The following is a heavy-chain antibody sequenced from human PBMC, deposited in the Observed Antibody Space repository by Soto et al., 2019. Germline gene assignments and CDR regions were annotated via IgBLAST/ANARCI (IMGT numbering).Heavy chain of an antibody. CDR2: IYYSGST. J-gene: IGHJ6*02. D-gene: IGHD3-10*02. Sequence: PSETLSLTCIVSGGSISSGDYYWSWIRQPPGKGLEWIGYIYYSGSTYYNPSLKSRVTISVDTSKNQFSLKLSSVTAADAAVYYCSMSDYYYCGMDVWGQGTTVTVSS. CDR3: SMSDYYYCGMDV. V-gene: IGHV4-30-4*01. CDR1: GGSISSGDYY.